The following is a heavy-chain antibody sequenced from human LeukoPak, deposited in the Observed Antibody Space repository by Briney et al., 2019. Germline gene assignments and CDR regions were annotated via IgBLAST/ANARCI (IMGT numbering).Heavy chain of an antibody. CDR1: GGSINSGGYY. Sequence: SQTLSLTCTVSGGSINSGGYYWSWIRQHPGKGLEWIGYISYSGSTNYNPSLKSRVTISVDTSKNHFSLKLSSVTAADTAVYYCARTSAAGTGDYWGQGTLVTVSS. V-gene: IGHV4-31*03. D-gene: IGHD6-13*01. J-gene: IGHJ4*02. CDR2: ISYSGST. CDR3: ARTSAAGTGDY.